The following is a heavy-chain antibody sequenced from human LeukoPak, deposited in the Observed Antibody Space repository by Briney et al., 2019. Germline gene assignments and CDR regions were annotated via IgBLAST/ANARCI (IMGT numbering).Heavy chain of an antibody. Sequence: GGSLRLSCVASGFTFSSHGMSWVRQAPGKGLEWVSGIVGNTDSTYYADSVKGRFTISRDNSKNTLYLQMISLRAEDTAVYYCAHGSMYQLDYWGQGTLVTVSS. CDR2: IVGNTDST. CDR3: AHGSMYQLDY. D-gene: IGHD2-2*01. CDR1: GFTFSSHG. J-gene: IGHJ4*02. V-gene: IGHV3-23*01.